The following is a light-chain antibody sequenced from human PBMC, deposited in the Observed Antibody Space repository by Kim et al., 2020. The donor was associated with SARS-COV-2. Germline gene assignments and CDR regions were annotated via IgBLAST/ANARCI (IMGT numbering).Light chain of an antibody. Sequence: SSELTQDPAVSVALGQTVTITCQGDSLRSSYASWYQQRPGQDPILVIYDKNNRPSGIPDRFSGPSSGNTASLTISGAQAEDEADYYCSFRDNSGNINWVFGGGTQLTVL. CDR3: SFRDNSGNINWV. J-gene: IGLJ3*02. CDR1: SLRSSY. CDR2: DKN. V-gene: IGLV3-19*01.